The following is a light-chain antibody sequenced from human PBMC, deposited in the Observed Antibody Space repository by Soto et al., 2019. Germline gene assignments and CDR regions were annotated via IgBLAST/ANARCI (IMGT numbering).Light chain of an antibody. CDR3: SSYTSSSLYV. CDR1: SSDVGGYNY. V-gene: IGLV2-14*01. Sequence: QCALTQPASESGSPGQSITISCTGTSSDVGGYNYVSWYQQHPGKAPKLMIYDVSNRPSGVSNRFSGSKSGNTASLTISGLQAEDEADYYCSSYTSSSLYVFGTGTKLTVL. CDR2: DVS. J-gene: IGLJ1*01.